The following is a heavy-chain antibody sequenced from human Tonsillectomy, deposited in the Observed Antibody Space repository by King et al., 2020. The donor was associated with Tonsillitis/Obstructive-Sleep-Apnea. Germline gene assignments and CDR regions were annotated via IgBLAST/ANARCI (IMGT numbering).Heavy chain of an antibody. CDR2: IIPIFGTA. V-gene: IGHV1-69*12. D-gene: IGHD2-2*01. CDR1: GGTFSSYA. J-gene: IGHJ6*03. Sequence: QLVQSGAEVKKPGSSVKVSCKASGGTFSSYAISWVRQAPGQGLEWMGGIIPIFGTANYAQKFQGRVTITADESTSTAYMELSSLRSEDTAVYYCARRSDPALPGDGYCSSNSCRAYYYYYMDVWGKGTTVTVSS. CDR3: ARRSDPALPGDGYCSSNSCRAYYYYYMDV.